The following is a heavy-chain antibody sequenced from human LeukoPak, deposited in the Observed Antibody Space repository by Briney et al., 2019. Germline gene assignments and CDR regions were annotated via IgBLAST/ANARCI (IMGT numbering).Heavy chain of an antibody. Sequence: GASVKVSCNASGYTFTSYGISWVRQAPGQGLEWMGWISAYNGNTNYAQKLQGRVTMTTDTSTSTAYMELRSLRSDDTAVYYCARLGLVAVAGTPYYYYYMDVWGKGTTVTVSS. J-gene: IGHJ6*03. CDR2: ISAYNGNT. CDR3: ARLGLVAVAGTPYYYYYMDV. CDR1: GYTFTSYG. V-gene: IGHV1-18*01. D-gene: IGHD6-19*01.